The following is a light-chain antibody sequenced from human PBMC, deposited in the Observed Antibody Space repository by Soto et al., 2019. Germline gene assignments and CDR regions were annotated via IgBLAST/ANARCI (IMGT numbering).Light chain of an antibody. V-gene: IGKV1-5*03. CDR1: QNISRW. J-gene: IGKJ1*01. CDR2: KTS. Sequence: DIQMTQSPSTLSASVGARVTITCRASQNISRWLAWYQQKPGKAPKVLIYKTSSLDRGVPSRFSGSGSETEFTLTISSLQPDDFATYYCQQYNTFWTFGQGTKVEIK. CDR3: QQYNTFWT.